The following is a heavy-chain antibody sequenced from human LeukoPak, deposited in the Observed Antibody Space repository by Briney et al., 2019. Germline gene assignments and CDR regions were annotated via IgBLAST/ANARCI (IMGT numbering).Heavy chain of an antibody. V-gene: IGHV3-7*01. Sequence: PGGSLRLSCAASGFTFSGYRMTRVRQAPGKGLEWVVSIKPDGSEKYYVDSVKGRFTISRDNAMNSLYLQMNSLRAEDTAVYYCARGSSWSFDYWGQGTLVTVSS. D-gene: IGHD2-15*01. CDR2: IKPDGSEK. CDR1: GFTFSGYR. CDR3: ARGSSWSFDY. J-gene: IGHJ4*02.